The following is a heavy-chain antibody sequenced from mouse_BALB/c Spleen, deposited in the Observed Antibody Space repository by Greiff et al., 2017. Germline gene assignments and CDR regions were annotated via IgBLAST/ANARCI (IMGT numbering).Heavy chain of an antibody. CDR1: GYSITSDYA. CDR2: ISYSGST. D-gene: IGHD2-3*01. CDR3: ARYDGYPSSMDY. J-gene: IGHJ4*01. Sequence: EVKLMESGPGLVKPSQSLSLTCTVTGYSITSDYAWNWIRQFPGNKLEWMGYISYSGSTSYNPSLKSRISITRDTSKNQFFLQLNSVTTEDTATYYCARYDGYPSSMDYWGQGTSVTVSS. V-gene: IGHV3-2*02.